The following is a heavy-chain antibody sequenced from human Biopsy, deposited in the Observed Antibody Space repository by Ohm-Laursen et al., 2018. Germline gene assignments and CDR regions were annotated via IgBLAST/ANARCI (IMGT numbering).Heavy chain of an antibody. Sequence: GSLRLSCAASGFTFRDYAMNWVRQAPGRGLEWVSTISGSGGNTYYADSVRGRFTVSRDGSKSTLYLQMSSLSAEDTAFYYCAKGGYCTTSSCYMDLDYWGQGTLVTVSS. CDR1: GFTFRDYA. CDR3: AKGGYCTTSSCYMDLDY. J-gene: IGHJ4*02. D-gene: IGHD2-2*02. V-gene: IGHV3-23*01. CDR2: ISGSGGNT.